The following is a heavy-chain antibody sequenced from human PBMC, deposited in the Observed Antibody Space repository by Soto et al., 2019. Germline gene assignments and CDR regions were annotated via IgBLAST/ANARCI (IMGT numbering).Heavy chain of an antibody. CDR1: GGSISSSSYY. CDR2: IYYSGST. CDR3: ARDSLKAFDI. Sequence: SETLSLTCTVSGGSISSSSYYWGWIRQPPGKGLEWIGSIYYSGSTYYNPSLKSRVTISVDTSKNQFFLKLSSVTAEDTAVYYCARDSLKAFDIWGRGTMVTVSS. V-gene: IGHV4-39*07. J-gene: IGHJ3*02.